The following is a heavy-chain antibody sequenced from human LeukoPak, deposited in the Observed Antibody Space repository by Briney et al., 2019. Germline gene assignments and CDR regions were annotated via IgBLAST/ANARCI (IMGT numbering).Heavy chain of an antibody. V-gene: IGHV1-18*04. CDR3: ARVGGQWPDDAFDI. Sequence: ASVKVSCKASVYTFTRYVINWVRQAPGQGLEWMGWINAYSGNKNYAQKLQGRVTMTTDTSTSTAYMEPRSLRSDDTAVYYCARVGGQWPDDAFDIWGQGTMVTVSS. D-gene: IGHD6-19*01. CDR1: VYTFTRYV. CDR2: INAYSGNK. J-gene: IGHJ3*02.